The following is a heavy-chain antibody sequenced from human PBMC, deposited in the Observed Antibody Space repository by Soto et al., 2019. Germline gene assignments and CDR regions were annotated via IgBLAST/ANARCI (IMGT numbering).Heavy chain of an antibody. J-gene: IGHJ3*02. CDR3: AKDRCGNDCYFDAFDI. D-gene: IGHD2-21*02. CDR1: GFTFSNYV. V-gene: IGHV3-30*18. CDR2: ISYAGNNK. Sequence: QVQLVESGGGVVQPGRSLRLSCAASGFTFSNYVMHWVRQAPGKGLEWVAVISYAGNNKYYAASVKGRFTISRDNSKNXLYLQMNSLRPEDTAVYYCAKDRCGNDCYFDAFDIWGQGTMVTVSS.